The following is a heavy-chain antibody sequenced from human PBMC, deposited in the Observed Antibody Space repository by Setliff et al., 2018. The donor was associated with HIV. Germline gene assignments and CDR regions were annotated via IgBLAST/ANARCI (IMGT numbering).Heavy chain of an antibody. D-gene: IGHD3-22*01. CDR1: GGSISSYY. CDR3: ARDSAYYDSSGYYSYSHYFDY. CDR2: IYYSGST. V-gene: IGHV4-59*01. J-gene: IGHJ4*02. Sequence: SETLSLTCTVSGGSISSYYWSWIRQPPGKGLEWIGYIYYSGSTNYNPSLKSRVTISVDTSKNQFSLKLSSVTAADTAVYYCARDSAYYDSSGYYSYSHYFDYWGQGTLVTVSS.